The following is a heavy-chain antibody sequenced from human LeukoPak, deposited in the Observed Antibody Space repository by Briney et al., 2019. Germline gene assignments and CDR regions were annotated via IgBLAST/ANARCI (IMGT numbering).Heavy chain of an antibody. CDR1: GGSFSGYY. CDR2: INHSGST. Sequence: SETLSLTCAVYGGSFSGYYWSWIRQPPGKGLEWIGEINHSGSTNYNPSLKSRVTISEDTSKNQFSLKLSSVTAADTAVYYCARGRSRGYFDYWGQGTLVTVSS. J-gene: IGHJ4*02. D-gene: IGHD6-13*01. V-gene: IGHV4-34*01. CDR3: ARGRSRGYFDY.